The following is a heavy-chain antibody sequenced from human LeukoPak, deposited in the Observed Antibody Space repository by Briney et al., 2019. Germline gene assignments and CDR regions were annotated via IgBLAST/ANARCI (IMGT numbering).Heavy chain of an antibody. CDR2: IYYSGST. CDR1: GGSISSYY. Sequence: PSETLSLACTVSGGSISSYYWSWIRQPPGKGLEWIGYIYYSGSTNYNPSLKSRVTISVDTSKNQFSLKLSSVTAADTAVYYCAREGSHTGAFDYWGQGTLVTVSS. J-gene: IGHJ4*02. D-gene: IGHD3-10*01. V-gene: IGHV4-59*01. CDR3: AREGSHTGAFDY.